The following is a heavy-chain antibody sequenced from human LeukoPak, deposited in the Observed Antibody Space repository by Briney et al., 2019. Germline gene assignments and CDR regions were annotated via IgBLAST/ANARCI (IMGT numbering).Heavy chain of an antibody. CDR1: GFPFSNYF. D-gene: IGHD3/OR15-3a*01. Sequence: PGGSLRLSCAASGFPFSNYFMSWIRQAPGKGLEWISYIGSSGYTIYYSDSVKGRFTISRDNSKDTLSLEMNNLRPEDTAVYYCARDLNLGTSDSYWGQGTLVTVSS. V-gene: IGHV3-11*04. CDR2: IGSSGYTI. J-gene: IGHJ4*02. CDR3: ARDLNLGTSDSY.